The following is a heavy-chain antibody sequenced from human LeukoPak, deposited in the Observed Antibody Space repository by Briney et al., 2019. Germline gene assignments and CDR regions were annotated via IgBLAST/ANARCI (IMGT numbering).Heavy chain of an antibody. J-gene: IGHJ5*02. V-gene: IGHV1-18*01. D-gene: IGHD1-26*01. CDR1: GYTYTSYG. CDR3: ARDAVGATTRFDP. Sequence: ASVKVSCKASGYTYTSYGISWVRQAPGQGLEWMGWISAYNGNTNYAQKLQGRVTMTTGTSTSTAYMELRSLRSDDTAVYYCARDAVGATTRFDPWGQGTLVTVSS. CDR2: ISAYNGNT.